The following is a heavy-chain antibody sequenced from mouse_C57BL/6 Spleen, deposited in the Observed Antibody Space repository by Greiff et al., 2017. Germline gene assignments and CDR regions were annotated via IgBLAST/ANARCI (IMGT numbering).Heavy chain of an antibody. Sequence: VQLKESGGGFVQPGGSLSLSCAASGFTFTDYYMSWVRQPPGKALEWLGFIRNKANGYTTEYSASVKGRFTIARDNSQSILYLQMSALRAEDSATYYCARFGYDRGYYAMDYWGQGTSVTVSS. CDR2: IRNKANGYTT. J-gene: IGHJ4*01. V-gene: IGHV7-3*01. CDR3: ARFGYDRGYYAMDY. CDR1: GFTFTDYY. D-gene: IGHD2-2*01.